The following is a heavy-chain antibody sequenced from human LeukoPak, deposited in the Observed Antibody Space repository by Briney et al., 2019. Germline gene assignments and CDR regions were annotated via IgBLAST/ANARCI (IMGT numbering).Heavy chain of an antibody. J-gene: IGHJ4*02. V-gene: IGHV3-7*01. CDR2: IKQDGSVK. D-gene: IGHD1-26*01. CDR1: GFTFSSYW. CDR3: ATFLGATFFDH. Sequence: TGGSLRLPCAASGFTFSSYWMSWVRQAPGMGLQWVANIKQDGSVKTYVDSVKGRFTISRDNAKNSLYLQMNSLRGEDTAVYYCATFLGATFFDHWGQGTLVSIAS.